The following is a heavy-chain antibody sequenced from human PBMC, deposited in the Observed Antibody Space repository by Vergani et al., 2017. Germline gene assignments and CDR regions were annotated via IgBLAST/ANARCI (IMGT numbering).Heavy chain of an antibody. CDR3: ARDSSYYGSGSYPYYYYYGMDV. CDR1: GFTFSSYS. J-gene: IGHJ6*04. CDR2: ISSSSSYI. Sequence: EVQLVESGGGLVKPGGSLRLSCAASGFTFSSYSMNWVRQAPGKGLEWVSSISSSSSYIYYADSVKGRFTISRDNAKNSLYLQMNSLRAEDTAVYYCARDSSYYGSGSYPYYYYYGMDVWGKGTTVTVSS. D-gene: IGHD3-10*01. V-gene: IGHV3-21*01.